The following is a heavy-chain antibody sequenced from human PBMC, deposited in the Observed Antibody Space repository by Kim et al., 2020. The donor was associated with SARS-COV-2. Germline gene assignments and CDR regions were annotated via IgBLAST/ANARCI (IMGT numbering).Heavy chain of an antibody. CDR3: AKAIPMNYYGSGSHAFDI. Sequence: SETLSLTCTVSGGSISSGGYYWSWIRQHPGKGLEWIGYIYYSGSTYYNPSLKSRVTISVDTSKNQFSLKLSSVTAADTAVYYCAKAIPMNYYGSGSHAFDIWGQGTMVTVSS. CDR1: GGSISSGGYY. D-gene: IGHD3-10*01. J-gene: IGHJ3*02. V-gene: IGHV4-31*03. CDR2: IYYSGST.